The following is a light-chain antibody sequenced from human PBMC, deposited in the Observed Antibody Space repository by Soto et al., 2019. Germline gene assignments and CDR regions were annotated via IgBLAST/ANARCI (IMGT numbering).Light chain of an antibody. CDR3: QKYNSAPIT. CDR2: AAS. V-gene: IGKV1-27*01. Sequence: DTQITHSAASVSASLSYRATITCRASQGISNYLAWYQQKPGKVPKLLIYAASTLQSGVPSRFSGSGSGTDFTLTISSLQPEDVATYYCQKYNSAPITFGQGTRLEIK. CDR1: QGISNY. J-gene: IGKJ5*01.